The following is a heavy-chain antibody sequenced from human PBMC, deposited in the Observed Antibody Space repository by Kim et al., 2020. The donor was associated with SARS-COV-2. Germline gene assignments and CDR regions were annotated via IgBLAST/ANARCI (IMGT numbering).Heavy chain of an antibody. CDR3: ARGTGAFDY. CDR2: VWFDGSKE. J-gene: IGHJ4*02. D-gene: IGHD1-26*01. V-gene: IGHV3-33*01. Sequence: GGSLRLSCAASGFRFTSFGMHWVRQAPGKGLECVAFVWFDGSKEEYADSVKGRFTISRDNSQNTVHLQRNSLRVEDTALYFCARGTGAFDYWGQGTLVTVSS. CDR1: GFRFTSFG.